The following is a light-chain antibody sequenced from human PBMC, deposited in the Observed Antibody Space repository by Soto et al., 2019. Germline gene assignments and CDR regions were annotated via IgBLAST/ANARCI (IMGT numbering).Light chain of an antibody. CDR2: EVS. CDR3: NSYAGINNFRV. J-gene: IGLJ1*01. V-gene: IGLV2-8*01. CDR1: SNDVGGYNY. Sequence: QSVLTQPPSASGSPGQSVTISCTGTSNDVGGYNYVSWYQQHPGKAPKLMIYEVSKRPSGVPDRFSGSKSGNTASLTVSGLQAEDEADYYCNSYAGINNFRVFGTGTKLTVL.